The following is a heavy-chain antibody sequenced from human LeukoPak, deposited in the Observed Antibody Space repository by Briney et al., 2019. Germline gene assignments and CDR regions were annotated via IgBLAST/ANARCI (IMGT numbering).Heavy chain of an antibody. CDR1: GYTFTSYG. J-gene: IGHJ5*02. CDR3: ARGGVDCSGGSCPKSWFDP. D-gene: IGHD2-15*01. CDR2: ISAYSGNT. V-gene: IGHV1-18*01. Sequence: ASVKVSCKASGYTFTSYGISWVRQAPGQGLEWMGWISAYSGNTNYAQKLQGRVTMTTDTSTSTAYMELRSLRSDDTAVYYCARGGVDCSGGSCPKSWFDPWGQGTLVTVSS.